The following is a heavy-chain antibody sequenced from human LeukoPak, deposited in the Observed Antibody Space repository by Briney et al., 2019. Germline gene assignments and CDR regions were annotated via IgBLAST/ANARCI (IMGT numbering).Heavy chain of an antibody. D-gene: IGHD2-15*01. CDR2: ISWNSGSI. Sequence: PGGSLRLSCAASGFSFGTYWMTWVRQAPGKGLEWVSGISWNSGSIGYADSVKGRFTISRDNAKNSLYLQMNSLRAEDTALYYCAKDGGGDIVVVVSYYFDYWGQGTLVTVSS. J-gene: IGHJ4*02. V-gene: IGHV3-9*01. CDR3: AKDGGGDIVVVVSYYFDY. CDR1: GFSFGTYW.